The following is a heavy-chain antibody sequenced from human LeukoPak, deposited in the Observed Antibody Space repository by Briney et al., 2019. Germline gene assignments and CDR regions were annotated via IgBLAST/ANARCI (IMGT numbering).Heavy chain of an antibody. CDR1: GFTFSSYW. CDR3: AREIRWGGFDYFDY. D-gene: IGHD3-10*01. CDR2: IKQDGSEK. V-gene: IGHV3-7*01. Sequence: PGGSLRLSCAASGFTFSSYWMSWVRQAPGKGLEWVANIKQDGSEKYYVDSVKGRFTISRDNAKNSLYLQMNSLRAEDTAVYYCAREIRWGGFDYFDYWGQGTLVTVSS. J-gene: IGHJ4*02.